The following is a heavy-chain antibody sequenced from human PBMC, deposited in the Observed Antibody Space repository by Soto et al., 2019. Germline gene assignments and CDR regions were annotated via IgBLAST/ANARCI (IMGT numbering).Heavy chain of an antibody. D-gene: IGHD6-6*01. Sequence: ASVKVSCKGSGNTFTYVYLHWVRQAPGQALEWMGWITPFNGNTKYAQKFQDRVTFTGDTSLNTAYMELSSLRSEDTAVYYCARSSIAAHLDYWGQGTLVTVSS. V-gene: IGHV1-45*02. CDR2: ITPFNGNT. CDR1: GNTFTYVY. CDR3: ARSSIAAHLDY. J-gene: IGHJ4*02.